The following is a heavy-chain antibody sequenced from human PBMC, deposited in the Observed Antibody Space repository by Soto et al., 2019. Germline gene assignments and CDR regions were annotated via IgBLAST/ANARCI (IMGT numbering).Heavy chain of an antibody. Sequence: PSETLSLTCTVSGGSISSYYWSWIRQPAGKGLEWIGRIYTSGSTNYNPSLKSRVTMSVDTSKNQFSLKLSSVTAADTAVYYCARDSWADSSGWYGYYFDYWGQGTLVTVS. J-gene: IGHJ4*02. CDR3: ARDSWADSSGWYGYYFDY. V-gene: IGHV4-4*07. CDR2: IYTSGST. CDR1: GGSISSYY. D-gene: IGHD6-19*01.